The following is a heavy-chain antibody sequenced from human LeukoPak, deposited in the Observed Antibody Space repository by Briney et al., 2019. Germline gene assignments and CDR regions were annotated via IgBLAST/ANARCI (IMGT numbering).Heavy chain of an antibody. CDR2: ITWNRDKI. CDR3: AKDLGSAITSALVLDV. J-gene: IGHJ6*02. Sequence: PGRFLRLSCTVSGFTFDDYAMHWVRHTPGKGLEWVSGITWNRDKIGYGDSVKGRFTISRDNVKNVLYLQMNSLRPEDTALYYCAKDLGSAITSALVLDVWGQGTTVIVS. D-gene: IGHD2-15*01. V-gene: IGHV3-9*01. CDR1: GFTFDDYA.